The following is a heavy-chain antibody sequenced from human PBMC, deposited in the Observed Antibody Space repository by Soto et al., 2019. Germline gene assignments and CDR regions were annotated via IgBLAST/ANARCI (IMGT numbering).Heavy chain of an antibody. CDR1: GFTFSSYG. D-gene: IGHD5-12*01. CDR2: ISYDGSNK. V-gene: IGHV3-30*03. CDR3: APWLSAFDY. Sequence: QVQLVESGGGVVQPASGFTFSSYGMHWVRQAPGKGLEWVAVISYDGSNKYYADSVKGRFTSSRDNSKNTLYLQMNSLRAEDTAVYYCAPWLSAFDYWGQGTLVTVSS. J-gene: IGHJ4*02.